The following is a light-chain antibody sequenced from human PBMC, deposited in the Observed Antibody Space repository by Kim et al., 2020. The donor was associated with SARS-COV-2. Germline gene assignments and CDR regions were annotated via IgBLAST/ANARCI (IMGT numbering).Light chain of an antibody. J-gene: IGKJ1*01. CDR2: DAS. CDR1: QSLSSY. V-gene: IGKV3-15*01. CDR3: QRYNDWPPWT. Sequence: SPGERVTLSGGASQSLSSYLAWYQQKPGQAPRLLIYDASTRATGVPPRFSGSGSETEFTLTISSLQAEDFAVYYCQRYNDWPPWTFGQGTKVDIK.